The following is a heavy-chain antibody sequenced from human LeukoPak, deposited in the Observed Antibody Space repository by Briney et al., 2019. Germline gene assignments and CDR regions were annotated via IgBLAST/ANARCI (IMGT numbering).Heavy chain of an antibody. CDR2: ISSNGGST. V-gene: IGHV3-64*01. CDR3: ARGIEDTILGVVIDY. D-gene: IGHD3-3*01. Sequence: GGSLRLSCAASGFTFSSYAMHWVRQAPGKGLEYVSAISSNGGSTYYANSVKGRFTISRDNSKNTLYLQMGSLRAEDMAVYYCARGIEDTILGVVIDYWGQGTLVTVSS. J-gene: IGHJ4*02. CDR1: GFTFSSYA.